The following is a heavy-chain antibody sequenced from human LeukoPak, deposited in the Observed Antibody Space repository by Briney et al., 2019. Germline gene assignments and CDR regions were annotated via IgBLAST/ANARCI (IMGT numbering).Heavy chain of an antibody. CDR1: GFSFSDSS. V-gene: IGHV3-7*01. D-gene: IGHD7-27*01. J-gene: IGHJ6*02. Sequence: GGSLRLSCVASGFSFSDSSMSWVRQAPGKGLEWVADIDKDGSVTDYVDSVKGRFTISRDNAKNSLYLQMDSLRAEDTAVYYCATYTNWVAGDVWGQGTTVSVS. CDR2: IDKDGSVT. CDR3: ATYTNWVAGDV.